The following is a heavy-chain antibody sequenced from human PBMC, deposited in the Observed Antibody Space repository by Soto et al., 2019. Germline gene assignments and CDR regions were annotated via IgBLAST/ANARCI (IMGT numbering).Heavy chain of an antibody. CDR2: INHSGST. D-gene: IGHD2-15*01. J-gene: IGHJ3*02. Sequence: SETLSLTCAVYGGSFSGYYWSWIRQPPGKGLEWIGEINHSGSTNYNPSLKSRVTISVDTSKNQFSLKLSSVTAADTAVYYCARWGYCSGGSCYSVPPGAFDIWGQGTMVTVSS. V-gene: IGHV4-34*01. CDR3: ARWGYCSGGSCYSVPPGAFDI. CDR1: GGSFSGYY.